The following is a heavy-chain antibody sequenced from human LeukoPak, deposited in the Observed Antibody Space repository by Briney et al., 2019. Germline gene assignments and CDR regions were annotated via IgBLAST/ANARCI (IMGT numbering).Heavy chain of an antibody. Sequence: TPGGSLRLSCAASGFTFTNAWTSWVRQAPGKGLEWVGRIKSKTDGGTTEYAAPVRGRFTISRDDSRNTLHLQMNSLKTEDTAVYYCTTLQMYYYDSSGYYFFDYWGQGTLVTVSS. J-gene: IGHJ4*02. V-gene: IGHV3-15*01. CDR1: GFTFTNAW. D-gene: IGHD3-22*01. CDR2: IKSKTDGGTT. CDR3: TTLQMYYYDSSGYYFFDY.